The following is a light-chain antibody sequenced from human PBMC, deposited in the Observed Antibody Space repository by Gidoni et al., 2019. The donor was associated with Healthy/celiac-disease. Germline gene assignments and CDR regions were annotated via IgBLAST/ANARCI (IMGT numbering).Light chain of an antibody. Sequence: SSELTQDPAVSVALGQTVRITCQGDSLRSYYASWYQQKPGQAPVRVIYGKNNRPSGIPDRFSGSSSGNTAYLTITGAQAEDEADYYCNSWDSSGNHLFGGGTKLTVL. CDR3: NSWDSSGNHL. CDR2: GKN. CDR1: SLRSYY. V-gene: IGLV3-19*02. J-gene: IGLJ2*01.